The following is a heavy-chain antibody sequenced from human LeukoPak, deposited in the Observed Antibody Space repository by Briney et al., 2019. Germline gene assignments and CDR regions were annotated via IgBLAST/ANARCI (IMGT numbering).Heavy chain of an antibody. D-gene: IGHD3-22*01. J-gene: IGHJ1*01. V-gene: IGHV3-21*01. CDR3: ARGSGYYYFDFQP. Sequence: GGSLRLSCAASGFTFSSYSMNWVRQAPGKGLEWVSSISSSSSYIYYADSVKGRFTISRDNAKNSLYLQMNSLRAEDTAVYYCARGSGYYYFDFQPWGQGTLVTVSS. CDR1: GFTFSSYS. CDR2: ISSSSSYI.